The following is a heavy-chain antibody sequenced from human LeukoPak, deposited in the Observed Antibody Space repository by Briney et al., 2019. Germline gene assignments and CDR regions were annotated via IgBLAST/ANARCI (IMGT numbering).Heavy chain of an antibody. Sequence: PSETLSLTCTVSGASVTSSSYYWGWIRQPPGKGLDWIGIIYYSGSTYHNPSLQSPVTISVDTSQNQLSLKLSSLTAAETAVYYCARASRAVAGTLDYWGQGTLVTVSS. D-gene: IGHD6-19*01. CDR3: ARASRAVAGTLDY. CDR1: GASVTSSSYY. V-gene: IGHV4-39*01. J-gene: IGHJ4*02. CDR2: IYYSGST.